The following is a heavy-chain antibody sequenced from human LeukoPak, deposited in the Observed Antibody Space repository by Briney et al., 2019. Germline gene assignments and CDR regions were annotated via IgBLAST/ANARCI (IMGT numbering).Heavy chain of an antibody. CDR1: GFSFSDRY. D-gene: IGHD1-26*01. J-gene: IGHJ6*02. Sequence: GGSLRLSCEASGFSFSDRYMDWVRQAPGKGLEWVGRVRDKRNRYTTEYATSVKGRFIISRDDSKNSLFLQMNNLKTEDTAVYYCGRVRVGLAALDCIDAWGQGTTVTVS. V-gene: IGHV3-72*01. CDR2: VRDKRNRYTT. CDR3: GRVRVGLAALDCIDA.